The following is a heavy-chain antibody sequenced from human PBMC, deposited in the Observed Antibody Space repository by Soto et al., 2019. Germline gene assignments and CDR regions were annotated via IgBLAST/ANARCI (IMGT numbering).Heavy chain of an antibody. D-gene: IGHD3-22*01. CDR1: GFTFSNYG. CDR3: EKDTYFRDSSGYYVFDY. Sequence: QVHLVESGGGVVQPGRSLRLSCEASGFTFSNYGTHWVRQAPGEGLEWVANISYDGSNEHYTDSVKGRFTISRDNSKNMVLLNMNSLRPEDTAVYHCEKDTYFRDSSGYYVFDYWGQGTLVTVSS. J-gene: IGHJ4*02. V-gene: IGHV3-30*18. CDR2: ISYDGSNE.